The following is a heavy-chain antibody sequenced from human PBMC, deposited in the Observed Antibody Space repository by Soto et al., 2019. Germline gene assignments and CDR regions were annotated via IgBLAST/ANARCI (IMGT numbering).Heavy chain of an antibody. CDR1: GYTFTGYY. CDR2: INPNSGGT. Sequence: ASVKVSCKASGYTFTGYYMHWVRQAPGQGLEWMGWINPNSGGTNYAQKFQGWVTMTRDTSISTAYMELSRLRSDDTAVYYCARVSSGYRYGPTFDYWGQGTLVTVSS. V-gene: IGHV1-2*04. J-gene: IGHJ4*02. CDR3: ARVSSGYRYGPTFDY. D-gene: IGHD5-18*01.